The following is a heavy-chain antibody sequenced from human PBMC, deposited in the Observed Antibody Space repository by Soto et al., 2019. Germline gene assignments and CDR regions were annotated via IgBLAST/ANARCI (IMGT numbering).Heavy chain of an antibody. D-gene: IGHD6-6*01. J-gene: IGHJ6*03. CDR3: AKDGSSSSVHYYYMDV. Sequence: EVQLLESGGSLVQPGGSLRLSCAASVFSFSSYAMSWVRQAPGKGMEWVSAISGSGGSTYYADSVKGRFTISRDNSKNTLYLQMNCLRVEDTAVYYCAKDGSSSSVHYYYMDVWGKGTTVIVSS. CDR1: VFSFSSYA. CDR2: ISGSGGST. V-gene: IGHV3-23*01.